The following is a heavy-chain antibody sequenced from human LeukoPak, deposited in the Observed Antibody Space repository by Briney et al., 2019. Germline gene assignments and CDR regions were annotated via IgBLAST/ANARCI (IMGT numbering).Heavy chain of an antibody. D-gene: IGHD3-22*01. J-gene: IGHJ4*02. Sequence: GGTLRLSCAASGYTFTSYGISWVRQAPGQGLEWMGWIIAITGDTNYRQTLQGRVTMTADTSTSTAYMELRSLRSADTAVYYCARGVGGGGYYDAGGDFDSWGQGTLVTVSS. CDR1: GYTFTSYG. V-gene: IGHV1-18*01. CDR3: ARGVGGGGYYDAGGDFDS. CDR2: IIAITGDT.